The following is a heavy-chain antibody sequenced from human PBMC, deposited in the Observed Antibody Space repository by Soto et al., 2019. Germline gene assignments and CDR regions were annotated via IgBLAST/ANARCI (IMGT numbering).Heavy chain of an antibody. J-gene: IGHJ6*03. CDR3: ARAGVPAANYYYYYMDV. CDR1: GFTVSSNY. Sequence: GWSLRLSCAASGFTVSSNYMSWVRQAPGKGPEWVSVIYSGGSTYYADSVKGRFTISRDNSKNTLYLQMNSLRAEDTAVYYCARAGVPAANYYYYYMDVWGKGTTVTVSS. D-gene: IGHD2-2*01. V-gene: IGHV3-66*01. CDR2: IYSGGST.